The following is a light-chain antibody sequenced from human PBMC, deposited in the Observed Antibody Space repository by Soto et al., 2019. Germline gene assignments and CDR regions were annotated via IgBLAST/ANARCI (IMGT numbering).Light chain of an antibody. V-gene: IGKV1-27*01. CDR1: GDSSNY. CDR3: QNYNRAPST. J-gene: IGKJ1*01. CDR2: GAS. Sequence: DIQMTQSPSSLSASVGDRVTITCRASGDSSNYLAWYQQKPGKVPKLLIYGASTLQSGVPSRFSGSGSGTDFTPTISSLQTEDVATYYCQNYNRAPSTFGQGTKVDSK.